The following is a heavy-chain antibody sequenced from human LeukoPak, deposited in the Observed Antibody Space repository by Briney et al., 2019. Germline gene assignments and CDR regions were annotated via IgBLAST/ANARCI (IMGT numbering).Heavy chain of an antibody. V-gene: IGHV4-34*01. D-gene: IGHD3-3*01. CDR3: ARGRYDFWSGYYTGRRGFDP. CDR1: GGSFSGYY. J-gene: IGHJ5*02. CDR2: IKHSGST. Sequence: SETLSPTCAVYGGSFSGYYWSWIRQPPGKGLEWIGEIKHSGSTNYNPSLKSRVTISVDTSKNQFSLKLSSVTAADTAVYYCARGRYDFWSGYYTGRRGFDPWGRGTLVTVSS.